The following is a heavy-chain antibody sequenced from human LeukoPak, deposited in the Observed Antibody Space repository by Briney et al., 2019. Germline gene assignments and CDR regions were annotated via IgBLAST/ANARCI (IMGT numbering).Heavy chain of an antibody. J-gene: IGHJ4*02. CDR3: AKAVLTGQEPY. Sequence: GGSLRLSCAASGFTFSRYAMSWVRQAPGKGLEWVSAISGDSVSTYYADSVKGRFTISRDNSKNTLYLQMNSLRAEDTAVYYCAKAVLTGQEPYWGQGTLVTVSS. CDR2: ISGDSVST. V-gene: IGHV3-23*01. CDR1: GFTFSRYA. D-gene: IGHD1-20*01.